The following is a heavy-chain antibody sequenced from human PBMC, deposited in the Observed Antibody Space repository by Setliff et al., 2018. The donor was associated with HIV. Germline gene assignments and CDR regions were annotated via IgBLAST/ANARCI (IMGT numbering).Heavy chain of an antibody. D-gene: IGHD6-13*01. V-gene: IGHV4-59*08. CDR3: ARHFPGSPHPAGYYMDV. CDR1: RGSISSFH. J-gene: IGHJ6*03. CDR2: ISNVGHT. Sequence: SETLSLTCTVSRGSISSFHWSWIRRPPGMGLEWIGYISNVGHTNCIPSLKSRVTISMDTSKDQFSLRLRSVTATDTAVYYCARHFPGSPHPAGYYMDVWGKGTMVTVSS.